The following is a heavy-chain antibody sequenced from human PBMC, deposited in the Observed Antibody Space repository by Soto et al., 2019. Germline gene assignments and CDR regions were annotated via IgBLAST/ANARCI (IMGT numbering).Heavy chain of an antibody. CDR1: GFTFSSYS. Sequence: GVSLRLSCAASGFTFSSYSMNWVRQAPGKGLEWVSSISSSSSYIYYADSVKGRFTISRDNAKNSLYLQMNSLRAEDTAVYYCARAMYCSSTSCYTKYSSSWYAFDIWGQGTMVTVSS. D-gene: IGHD2-2*02. CDR2: ISSSSSYI. J-gene: IGHJ3*02. CDR3: ARAMYCSSTSCYTKYSSSWYAFDI. V-gene: IGHV3-21*01.